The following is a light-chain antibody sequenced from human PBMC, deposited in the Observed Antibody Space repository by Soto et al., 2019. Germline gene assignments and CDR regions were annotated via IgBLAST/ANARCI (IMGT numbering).Light chain of an antibody. CDR3: QEYYSYPRR. V-gene: IGKV1-8*01. CDR1: QGISSY. Sequence: AIRITHAPSSLSASTGDRVTITCRASQGISSYLAWYQQKPGKAPKLLIYAASTLQSGVPSRFSGSGSGTDFTLTISCLQFEVFAYYYCQEYYSYPRRFGQEIRVDIK. J-gene: IGKJ1*01. CDR2: AAS.